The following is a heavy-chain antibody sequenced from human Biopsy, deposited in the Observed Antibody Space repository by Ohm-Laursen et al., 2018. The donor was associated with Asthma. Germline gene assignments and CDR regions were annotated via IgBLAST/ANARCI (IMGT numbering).Heavy chain of an antibody. V-gene: IGHV3-11*01. CDR1: GFTFSGYS. CDR2: ISSSGSSI. CDR3: ARDIAFGGVHDF. D-gene: IGHD3-16*01. Sequence: SLRLSCTASGFTFSGYSMTWIRQAPGKGLEWISYISSSGSSILYADSVKGRFTISRDNAKNSLHLQMNSLRAEDTAIYYCARDIAFGGVHDFWGQGTLVAVSS. J-gene: IGHJ4*02.